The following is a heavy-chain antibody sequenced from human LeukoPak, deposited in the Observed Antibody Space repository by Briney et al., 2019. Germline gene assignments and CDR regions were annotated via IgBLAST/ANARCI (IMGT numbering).Heavy chain of an antibody. D-gene: IGHD2-15*01. V-gene: IGHV4-34*01. CDR3: ARARTYCSGSSCYLGYFDY. CDR2: INHSGST. CDR1: GGSFSGYY. Sequence: SETLSLTCAVYGGSFSGYYWSWIRQPPGKGLEWIGEINHSGSTNYNPSLESRVTISVDTSKNQFSLKLSSVTAADTAVYYCARARTYCSGSSCYLGYFDYWGQGTLVTVSS. J-gene: IGHJ4*02.